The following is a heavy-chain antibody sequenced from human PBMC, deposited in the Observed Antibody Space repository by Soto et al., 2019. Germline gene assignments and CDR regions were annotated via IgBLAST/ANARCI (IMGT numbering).Heavy chain of an antibody. D-gene: IGHD1-1*01. CDR3: VSDGPNGPNDADY. V-gene: IGHV3-30-3*01. J-gene: IGHJ4*02. CDR2: VSYDGSTT. Sequence: QVQLVESGGGVVQPGRSLRLSCVASGFTLSRFSMHWARQAPGKGLEWVAVVSYDGSTTYYVDSVRGRFTISRDISGNTLSLEMNSLRPEDTAVYYCVSDGPNGPNDADYWGQGTPVTVSS. CDR1: GFTLSRFS.